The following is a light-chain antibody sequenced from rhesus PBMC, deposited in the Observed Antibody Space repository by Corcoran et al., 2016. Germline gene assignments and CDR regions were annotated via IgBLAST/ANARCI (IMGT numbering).Light chain of an antibody. CDR1: QGIRNY. Sequence: DIQMTQSPSSLSASVGDTVTITCRASQGIRNYLAWYQQKPGKAPKALIYYASKLESGVPSRFSGSGSGTYFTLTISSLQPEDSAIYYCQHHISYPLTFGGGTKVEL. J-gene: IGKJ4*01. V-gene: IGKV1S14*01. CDR3: QHHISYPLT. CDR2: YAS.